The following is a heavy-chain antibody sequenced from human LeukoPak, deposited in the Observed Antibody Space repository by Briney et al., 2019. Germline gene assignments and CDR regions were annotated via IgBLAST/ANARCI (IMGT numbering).Heavy chain of an antibody. CDR2: INPNSGGT. CDR1: GYTFTGYY. CDR3: ARDRHIAAAVYYYYMDV. V-gene: IGHV1-2*02. D-gene: IGHD6-13*01. Sequence: ASVKVSCKASGYTFTGYYMHWVRQAPGQGLEWMGWINPNSGGTNYAQKFQGRVTMTTDTSTSTAYMELRSLRSDDTAVYYCARDRHIAAAVYYYYMDVWGKGTPVTVSS. J-gene: IGHJ6*03.